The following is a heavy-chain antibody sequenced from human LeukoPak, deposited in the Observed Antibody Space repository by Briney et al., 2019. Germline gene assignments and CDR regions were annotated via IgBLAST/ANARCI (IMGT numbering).Heavy chain of an antibody. J-gene: IGHJ4*02. CDR2: INPNSGGT. CDR3: ARAEQNYYDSSGYFTPFDY. Sequence: ASVKVSCKASDHTFTDYYMHWVRQAPGQGLEWMGWINPNSGGTNYAQNFQGRVTMTRDTSISTAYMELSRLRSDDTAVYYCARAEQNYYDSSGYFTPFDYWGQGTLVTVST. D-gene: IGHD3-22*01. CDR1: DHTFTDYY. V-gene: IGHV1-2*02.